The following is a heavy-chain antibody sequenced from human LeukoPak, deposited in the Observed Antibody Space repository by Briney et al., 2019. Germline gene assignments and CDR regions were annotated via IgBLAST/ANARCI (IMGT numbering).Heavy chain of an antibody. CDR3: VRDFNY. CDR1: GFTFSTSD. V-gene: IGHV3-21*01. CDR2: ITRSSSHI. J-gene: IGHJ4*02. Sequence: GGSPRLSCAASGFTFSTSDMIWVRQAPGKGLEWVSTITRSSSHIYYVGSVKGRFTISRDNAKNSLYLQMNSLRVEDTARYYCVRDFNYWGQGTLVTVSS.